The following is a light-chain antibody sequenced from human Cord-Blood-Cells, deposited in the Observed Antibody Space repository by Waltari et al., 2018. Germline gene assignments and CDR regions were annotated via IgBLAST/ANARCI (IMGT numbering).Light chain of an antibody. CDR1: QGISSY. J-gene: IGKJ1*01. CDR3: QQYYSYPRT. Sequence: AIRMTQSPSSLSASTGDRVTITCRARQGISSYLAWYQQKPGKAPKLLIYAASTLQSGVPSRFSGSGSGTDFTLTISCLQSENFATYYCQQYYSYPRTFGQGP. CDR2: AAS. V-gene: IGKV1-8*01.